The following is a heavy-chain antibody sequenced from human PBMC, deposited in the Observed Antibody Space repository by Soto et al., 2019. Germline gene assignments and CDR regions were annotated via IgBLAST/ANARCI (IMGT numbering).Heavy chain of an antibody. CDR1: GFTFSSYA. Sequence: EVQLLESGGGLVQPGGSLRLSCAASGFTFSSYAMSWVRQAPGKGLEWVSAISGSGGSTYYADSVKGRFTISRDNSKNTQYLQLNSLRDEDTAVYYCAKIRTAMVHYFDLWGRGTLVPVSS. D-gene: IGHD5-18*01. J-gene: IGHJ2*01. CDR2: ISGSGGST. V-gene: IGHV3-23*01. CDR3: AKIRTAMVHYFDL.